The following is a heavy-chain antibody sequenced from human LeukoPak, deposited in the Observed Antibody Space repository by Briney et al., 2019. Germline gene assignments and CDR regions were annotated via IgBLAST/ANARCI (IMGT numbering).Heavy chain of an antibody. V-gene: IGHV4-59*08. CDR1: GGSVSSYY. J-gene: IGHJ4*02. CDR2: IYYSGST. D-gene: IGHD5-12*01. CDR3: ASLRGYSGYDPFDY. Sequence: PSETLSLTCTVSGGSVSSYYWTWIRQPPGKGLEWLGYIYYSGSTNYNPSLESRVTISVDTSKNQFSLKLSSVTAADTAVYYCASLRGYSGYDPFDYWGQGALVTVSS.